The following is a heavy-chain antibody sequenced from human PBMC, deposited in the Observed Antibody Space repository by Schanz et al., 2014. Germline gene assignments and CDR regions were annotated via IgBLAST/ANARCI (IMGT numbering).Heavy chain of an antibody. V-gene: IGHV3-23*01. D-gene: IGHD1-26*01. CDR1: RFTFSSYA. Sequence: EVQLLESGGGLVQPGGSLRLSCAASRFTFSSYAMIWVRQTPEKGMEWVSAISGSGRDIYFADSVKGRFTISRDNSKKTVYLQMSSLRVEDTAIYYCAKDGFGGAPDVWGQGTMVTVSS. CDR2: ISGSGRDI. J-gene: IGHJ6*02. CDR3: AKDGFGGAPDV.